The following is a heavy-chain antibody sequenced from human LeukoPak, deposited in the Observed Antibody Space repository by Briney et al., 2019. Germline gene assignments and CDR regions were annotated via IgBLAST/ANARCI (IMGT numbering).Heavy chain of an antibody. V-gene: IGHV3-7*04. J-gene: IGHJ4*02. Sequence: GGSLRLSCAASGFTLSSYWMSWVRQAPGKGLEWVANIKQDGSEKYYVDSVKDRFTISRDNAKNSLYLQMNSLRAEDTAVYYCARDRNYFDYWGQGTLVTVSS. CDR3: ARDRNYFDY. D-gene: IGHD1-14*01. CDR1: GFTLSSYW. CDR2: IKQDGSEK.